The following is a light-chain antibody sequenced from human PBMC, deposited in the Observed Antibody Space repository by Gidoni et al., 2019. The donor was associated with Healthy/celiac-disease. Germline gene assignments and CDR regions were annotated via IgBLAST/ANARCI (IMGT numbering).Light chain of an antibody. V-gene: IGKV4-1*01. CDR1: QNVLYSSNNKNY. CDR2: CAS. Sequence: DIVMTQSPDSLALSLVARATSNRKSSQNVLYSSNNKNYLAWYQQKPGQPPKLLIHCASTRESGVPDRFSGSGSGTDFALTISSLQAEDVAVYYCQQYYSTRTFGQXTKVEIK. CDR3: QQYYSTRT. J-gene: IGKJ1*01.